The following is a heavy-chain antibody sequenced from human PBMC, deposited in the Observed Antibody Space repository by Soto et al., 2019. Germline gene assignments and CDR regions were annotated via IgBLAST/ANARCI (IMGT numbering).Heavy chain of an antibody. J-gene: IGHJ6*03. D-gene: IGHD6-6*01. CDR3: AREGYSSSSLYYYYYYMDV. V-gene: IGHV3-7*01. Sequence: GGSLRLSCAASGFTFSSYWMSWVRQAPGKGLEWVANIKQDGSEKYYVDFVKGRFTISRDNAKNSLYLQMNSLRAEDTAVYYCAREGYSSSSLYYYYYYMDVWGKGTTVTVSS. CDR1: GFTFSSYW. CDR2: IKQDGSEK.